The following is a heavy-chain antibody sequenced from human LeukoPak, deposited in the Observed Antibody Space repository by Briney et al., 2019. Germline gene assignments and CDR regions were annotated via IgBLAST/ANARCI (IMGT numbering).Heavy chain of an antibody. D-gene: IGHD3-10*01. Sequence: GGSLRLSCAASGFTFSSYSMNWVRQAPGKGLEGVSYIISSSSTIYYADSVKGRFTISRDNAKNSLYLQMNSLRAEDTAVYYCASGAGYYYGSGSHLGWFDPWGQGTLATVSP. J-gene: IGHJ5*02. CDR2: IISSSSTI. CDR1: GFTFSSYS. V-gene: IGHV3-48*01. CDR3: ASGAGYYYGSGSHLGWFDP.